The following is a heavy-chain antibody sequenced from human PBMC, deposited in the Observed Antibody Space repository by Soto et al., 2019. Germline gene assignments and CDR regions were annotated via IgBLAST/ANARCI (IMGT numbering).Heavy chain of an antibody. Sequence: QVQLVESGGGVVQPGRSLRLSCAASGFTFSSYAMHWVRQAPGKGLEWVAVISYDGSNKYYADSVKGRFTISRDNSKNTLYLQMNSLRAEDTAVYYCARDILTGNFDYWGQGTVVTVSS. V-gene: IGHV3-30-3*01. CDR1: GFTFSSYA. J-gene: IGHJ4*02. D-gene: IGHD3-9*01. CDR2: ISYDGSNK. CDR3: ARDILTGNFDY.